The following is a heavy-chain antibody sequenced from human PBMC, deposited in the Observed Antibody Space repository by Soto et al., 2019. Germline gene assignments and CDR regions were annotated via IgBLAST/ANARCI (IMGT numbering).Heavy chain of an antibody. CDR2: IITAFGTT. D-gene: IGHD5-18*01. V-gene: IGHV1-69*01. CDR3: TRSYGYTFGGSLDN. CDR1: GDTFNSYV. J-gene: IGHJ4*02. Sequence: QVQLVQSGPEVKKPGSSVKVSCKASGDTFNSYVITWVRQAPGQGLEWLGGIITAFGTTMYAQNFQDRLTVTADEAATTDHVELSSLTSDDTAMYYCTRSYGYTFGGSLDNWGQGTLVTVSS.